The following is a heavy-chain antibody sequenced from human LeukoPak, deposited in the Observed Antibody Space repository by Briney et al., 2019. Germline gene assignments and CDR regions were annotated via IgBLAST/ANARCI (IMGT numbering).Heavy chain of an antibody. CDR1: GYTLTELS. Sequence: ASVKVSCKVSGYTLTELSMHWVRQAPGKGLEWMEGFDPKDGETIYAQKFQGRVTMTEDTSTDTAYMELSSLRSEDTAVYYCAIRQGALHPFDYWGQGTLVTVSS. V-gene: IGHV1-24*01. D-gene: IGHD3-16*01. CDR2: FDPKDGET. CDR3: AIRQGALHPFDY. J-gene: IGHJ4*02.